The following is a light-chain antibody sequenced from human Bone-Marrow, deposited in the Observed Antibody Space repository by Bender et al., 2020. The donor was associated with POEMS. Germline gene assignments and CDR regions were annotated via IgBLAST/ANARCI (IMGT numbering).Light chain of an antibody. CDR1: ALPKKY. V-gene: IGLV3-25*03. CDR2: KDT. Sequence: SYELTQPPSVSVSPGQTARITCSGDALPKKYAYWYLQKSGQVPVLLIYKDTERPSRISERFSGSTAGTTVTLTISEVQADDEGDYYCQSADPTGSYVVFGGGTKLTVL. J-gene: IGLJ3*02. CDR3: QSADPTGSYVV.